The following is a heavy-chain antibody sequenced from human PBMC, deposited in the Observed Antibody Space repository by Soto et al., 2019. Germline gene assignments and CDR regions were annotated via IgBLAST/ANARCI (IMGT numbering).Heavy chain of an antibody. CDR1: GGSISSYY. CDR2: IYYSGST. D-gene: IGHD3-22*01. CDR3: ARTWLLAGYFDY. J-gene: IGHJ4*02. V-gene: IGHV4-59*01. Sequence: PSETLSLTCTVSGGSISSYYWSWIRQPPGKGLERIGYIYYSGSTNYNPSLKSRVTISVDTSKNQFSLKLSSVTAADTAVYYCARTWLLAGYFDYWGQGTQVTVSS.